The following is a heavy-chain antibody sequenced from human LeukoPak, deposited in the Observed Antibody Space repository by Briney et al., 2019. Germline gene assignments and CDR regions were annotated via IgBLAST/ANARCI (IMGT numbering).Heavy chain of an antibody. D-gene: IGHD2-8*01. CDR3: ARDRNGESEY. CDR1: GGTFSSYA. V-gene: IGHV1-69*06. Sequence: ASVKVSCKASGGTFSSYAISWVRQAPGQGLEWMGGIIPIFGTANYAQKFQGRVTITADKSTSAAYMELSSLRSEDTAVYYCARDRNGESEYWGQGTLVTVSS. J-gene: IGHJ4*02. CDR2: IIPIFGTA.